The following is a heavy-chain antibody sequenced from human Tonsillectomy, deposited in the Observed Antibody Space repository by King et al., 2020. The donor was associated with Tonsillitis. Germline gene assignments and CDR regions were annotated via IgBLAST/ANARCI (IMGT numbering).Heavy chain of an antibody. CDR3: AIDLYGIGFKYVTALDF. D-gene: IGHD2-8*01. J-gene: IGHJ3*01. V-gene: IGHV3-30-3*01. CDR2: ISYEGSNK. CDR1: GFTFSSYA. Sequence: VQLVESGGGVVQPGRSLRLSCGVSGFTFSSYAMYWVRQAPGKGLEWMAVISYEGSNKYHADSVKGRFTISRDNSKNTLYLQMNSLRVEDTAVYYCAIDLYGIGFKYVTALDFWGQGTMVTVSS.